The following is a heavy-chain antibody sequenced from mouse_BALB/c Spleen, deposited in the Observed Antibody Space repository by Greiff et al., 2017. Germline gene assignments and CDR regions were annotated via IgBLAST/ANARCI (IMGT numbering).Heavy chain of an antibody. CDR1: GISITTGNYR. D-gene: IGHD1-1*01. CDR3: ARSYGSFYYAMDY. CDR2: IYYSGTI. V-gene: IGHV3-5*02. J-gene: IGHJ4*01. Sequence: DVMLVESGPGLVKPSQTVSLTCTVTGISITTGNYRWSWIRQFPGNKLEWIGYIYYSGTITYNPSLTSRTTITRDTSKNQFFLEMNSLTAEDTATYYCARSYGSFYYAMDYWGQGTSVTVSS.